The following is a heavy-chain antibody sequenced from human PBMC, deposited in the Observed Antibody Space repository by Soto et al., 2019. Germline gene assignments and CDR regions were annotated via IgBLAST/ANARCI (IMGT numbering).Heavy chain of an antibody. CDR1: GFIFGNAW. CDR2: IETKSDGGAT. J-gene: IGHJ4*02. D-gene: IGHD6-19*01. CDR3: KADPWLVLGRP. V-gene: IGHV3-15*04. Sequence: PGGSLRLSCTASGFIFGNAWMSWVRQAPGKGLEWVGHIETKSDGGATVSAASVKDRFTISRDDSKKTLYLEMNSLKIEDTGVYYCKADPWLVLGRPWGQGTLVTVSS.